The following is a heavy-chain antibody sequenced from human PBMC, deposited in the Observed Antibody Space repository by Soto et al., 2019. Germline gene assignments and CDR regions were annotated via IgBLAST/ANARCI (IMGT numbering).Heavy chain of an antibody. CDR3: ARDIDYYDSSGYQDY. V-gene: IGHV3-48*03. D-gene: IGHD3-22*01. J-gene: IGHJ4*02. CDR2: INTRGNII. CDR1: GFIFSGYE. Sequence: GGSRRLSCGASGFIFSGYEMNGGRQAPGKGLEWVSYINTRGNIIHYADSVKGRFTISRDNAENSLYLQMNSLRAEDTAVYYCARDIDYYDSSGYQDYWGQGSLVTVSS.